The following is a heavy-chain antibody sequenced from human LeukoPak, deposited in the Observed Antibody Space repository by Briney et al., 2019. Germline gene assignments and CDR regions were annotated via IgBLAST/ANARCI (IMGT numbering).Heavy chain of an antibody. CDR1: GYTFTSYG. V-gene: IGHV1-18*01. CDR2: ISAYSGNT. J-gene: IGHJ4*02. D-gene: IGHD6-6*01. Sequence: ASVKVSCKASGYTFTSYGISWVRQAPGQGLEWMGWISAYSGNTNYAQKLQGRVTMTTDTSTSTAYMELRSLRSDDTAVYYCARSLGSSSPFYYFDYWGQGTLVTVSS. CDR3: ARSLGSSSPFYYFDY.